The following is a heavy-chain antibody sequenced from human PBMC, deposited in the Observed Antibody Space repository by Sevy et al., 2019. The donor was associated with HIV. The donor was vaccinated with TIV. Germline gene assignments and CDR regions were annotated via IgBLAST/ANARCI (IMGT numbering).Heavy chain of an antibody. CDR2: ISGSGTT. Sequence: GGSLRLSCAASGFTFGSYAMTWVRQAPGKGLEWVSGISGSGTTYYADSVKGRFTISRDNSKSTLFLQLNSLRADDTAVYYGTKFEAIFSDSFSDAFDMWGQGTMVTVSS. CDR1: GFTFGSYA. CDR3: TKFEAIFSDSFSDAFDM. J-gene: IGHJ3*02. D-gene: IGHD3-22*01. V-gene: IGHV3-23*01.